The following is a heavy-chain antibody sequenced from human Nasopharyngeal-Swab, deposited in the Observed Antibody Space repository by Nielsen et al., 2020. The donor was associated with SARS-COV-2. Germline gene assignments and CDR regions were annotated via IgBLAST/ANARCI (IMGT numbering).Heavy chain of an antibody. D-gene: IGHD3-10*02. CDR3: TKDVGAVRGVIRGMDV. J-gene: IGHJ6*02. CDR2: ISWTGGSV. V-gene: IGHV3-9*01. Sequence: SLKISCAASGFAFDDYAMHWVRQAPGKGLEWVSSISWTGGSVGHADSVQGRFTISRDNAKNSLYLQMNRLRAEDTALYYCTKDVGAVRGVIRGMDVWGRGITVTVSS. CDR1: GFAFDDYA.